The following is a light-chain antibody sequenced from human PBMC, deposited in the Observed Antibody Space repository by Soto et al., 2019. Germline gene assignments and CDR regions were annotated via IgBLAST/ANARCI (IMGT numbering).Light chain of an antibody. CDR2: GNT. V-gene: IGLV1-40*01. Sequence: QSVLTQPPSVSGAPGQRVTISCTGSSSNIGAGYDVHWYQQLPGTAPKLLIYGNTNRPSGVPDRFSASKSGTSASLAITGLQAEDEADYYCQSYDSSLSCRVFGGGTKLTVL. CDR3: QSYDSSLSCRV. CDR1: SSNIGAGYD. J-gene: IGLJ3*02.